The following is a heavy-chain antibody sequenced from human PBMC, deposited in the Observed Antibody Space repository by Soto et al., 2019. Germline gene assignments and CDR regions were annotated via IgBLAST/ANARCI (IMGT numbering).Heavy chain of an antibody. CDR1: GFTFSSYG. V-gene: IGHV3-33*01. J-gene: IGHJ6*02. CDR3: ARDLRVGGVRSYYGMDV. Sequence: QVQLVESGGGVVQPGRSLRLSCAASGFTFSSYGMHWVRQAQGKGLEWVAVIWYDGSNKYYADSVKGRFTISRDNSKNTLYLQMRGLRDEDTAVYYCARDLRVGGVRSYYGMDVWGQGTTVTVSS. D-gene: IGHD3-16*01. CDR2: IWYDGSNK.